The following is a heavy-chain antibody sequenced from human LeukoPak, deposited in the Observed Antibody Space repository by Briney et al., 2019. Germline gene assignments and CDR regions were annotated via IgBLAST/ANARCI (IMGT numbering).Heavy chain of an antibody. V-gene: IGHV4-39*01. D-gene: IGHD3-10*01. Sequence: TSETLSLTCTVSGGSISSSSYYWGWIRQPPGKGLEWIGSIYYSGSTYYNPSLKSRVTISVDTSKNQFSLKLSSVTAADTAVYYCARQTYYYGSGGYMDVWGKGTTVTISS. CDR2: IYYSGST. CDR3: ARQTYYYGSGGYMDV. CDR1: GGSISSSSYY. J-gene: IGHJ6*03.